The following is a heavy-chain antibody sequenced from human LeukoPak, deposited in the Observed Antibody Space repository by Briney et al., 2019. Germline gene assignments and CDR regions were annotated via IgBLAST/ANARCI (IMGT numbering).Heavy chain of an antibody. CDR3: ARDLVTVTKGFDI. CDR1: GDSISDHY. CDR2: IYSSVST. V-gene: IGHV4-59*11. Sequence: PSETLSLTCTVSGDSISDHYWSWIRQPPGEGLEWIAYIYSSVSTNYNPSLKSRVTISIDTSKNQFSLKLRSVTAADTAVYYCARDLVTVTKGFDIWGQGTMVSVSS. J-gene: IGHJ3*02. D-gene: IGHD4-17*01.